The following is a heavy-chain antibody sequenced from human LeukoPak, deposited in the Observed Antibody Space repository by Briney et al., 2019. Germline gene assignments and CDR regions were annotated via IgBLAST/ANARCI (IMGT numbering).Heavy chain of an antibody. CDR1: GGTFSSYT. Sequence: GASVKVSCKASGGTFSSYTISWVRQAPGQGLEWMGRIIPILGIANYAQKFQGRVTITTDESTSTAYMELSTLRSDDTAVYYCARERPPGDSSNWFLEGYFDIWGQGTLVTVSS. CDR3: ARERPPGDSSNWFLEGYFDI. D-gene: IGHD6-13*01. V-gene: IGHV1-69*16. J-gene: IGHJ4*02. CDR2: IIPILGIA.